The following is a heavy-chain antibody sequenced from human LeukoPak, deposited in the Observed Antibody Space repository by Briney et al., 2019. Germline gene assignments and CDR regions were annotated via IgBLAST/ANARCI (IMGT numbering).Heavy chain of an antibody. V-gene: IGHV4-34*01. CDR3: ARYGLLGLSEINAFDI. J-gene: IGHJ3*02. D-gene: IGHD4/OR15-4a*01. Sequence: SETLSLTCAVYGGSLSGYYWSWIRQPPGKGLEGIGEINHSGSTNYNPSLKSRVTISTDASKKQFSLKLSSVTAADTAVYYCARYGLLGLSEINAFDIWGQGTTVTVSS. CDR2: INHSGST. CDR1: GGSLSGYY.